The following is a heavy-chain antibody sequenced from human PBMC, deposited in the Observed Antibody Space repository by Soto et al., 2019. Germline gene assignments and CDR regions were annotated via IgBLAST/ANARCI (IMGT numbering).Heavy chain of an antibody. Sequence: EVQLLESGGGVVQPGGSLRLSCAASGFTFISYAMSWVRQAPGKGLEWVSAISGSGGSTYYADSVKGRFTISRDNSKNTLYLQMNSLSAEDTAVYYCAKHRCYYYVPTDYWGQGTLVTVSS. CDR2: ISGSGGST. CDR1: GFTFISYA. D-gene: IGHD3-22*01. CDR3: AKHRCYYYVPTDY. J-gene: IGHJ4*02. V-gene: IGHV3-23*01.